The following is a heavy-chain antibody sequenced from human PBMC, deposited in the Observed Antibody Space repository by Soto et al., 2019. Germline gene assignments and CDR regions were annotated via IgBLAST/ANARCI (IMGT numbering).Heavy chain of an antibody. CDR1: GGTFSSYA. D-gene: IGHD1-26*01. CDR2: IIPIFGTA. J-gene: IGHJ6*02. V-gene: IGHV1-69*01. CDR3: AIALVGASLVGGGYYGMDV. Sequence: QVQLVQSGAEVKKPGSSVKVSCKASGGTFSSYAISWVRQAPGQGLEWMGGIIPIFGTANYAQKFQGRVTITADESTSTAYMELSTLRSEDTAVYYCAIALVGASLVGGGYYGMDVWGQGTTVTVSS.